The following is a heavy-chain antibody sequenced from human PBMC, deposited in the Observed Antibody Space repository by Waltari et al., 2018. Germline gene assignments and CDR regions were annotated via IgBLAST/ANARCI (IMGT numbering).Heavy chain of an antibody. Sequence: SCKASGGTFSSYAISWVRQAPGQGLEWMGGIIPIFGTANYAQKFQGRVTITADESTSTAYMELSSLRSEDTAVYYCASVTNNALWPPGDYWGQGTLVTVSS. CDR3: ASVTNNALWPPGDY. CDR1: GGTFSSYA. D-gene: IGHD2-8*01. V-gene: IGHV1-69*01. J-gene: IGHJ4*02. CDR2: IIPIFGTA.